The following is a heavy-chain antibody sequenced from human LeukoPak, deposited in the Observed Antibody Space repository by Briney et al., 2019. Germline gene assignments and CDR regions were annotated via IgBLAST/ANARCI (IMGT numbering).Heavy chain of an antibody. CDR1: GGTFSSYA. Sequence: ASVKVSCKASGGTFSSYAISWVRQAPGQGLEWMGGIIPIFGTANYAQKFQGRVTITADESTSTAYMELSCLRSEDTAVYYCARDVVMGTSLTREYFQHWGQGTLVTVSS. D-gene: IGHD4-23*01. V-gene: IGHV1-69*13. CDR3: ARDVVMGTSLTREYFQH. CDR2: IIPIFGTA. J-gene: IGHJ1*01.